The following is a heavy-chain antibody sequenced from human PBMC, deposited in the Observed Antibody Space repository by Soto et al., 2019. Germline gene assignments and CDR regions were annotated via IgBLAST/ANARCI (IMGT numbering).Heavy chain of an antibody. J-gene: IGHJ4*02. CDR3: ARHHVRGRTIAGAAEF. CDR1: GGSLSCYY. CDR2: INHSGNT. Sequence: SETLSLTCAVYGGSLSCYYLSWIRQPPGKGLEWIGEINHSGNTNYNPSLKSRVTISVDTSKNQLFLNLSAVTAADKAIYYCARHHVRGRTIAGAAEFWGQGTLVTVSS. D-gene: IGHD1-26*01. V-gene: IGHV4-34*01.